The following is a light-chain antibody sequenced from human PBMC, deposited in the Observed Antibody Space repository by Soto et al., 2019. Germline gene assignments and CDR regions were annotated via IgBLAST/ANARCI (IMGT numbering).Light chain of an antibody. J-gene: IGLJ2*01. CDR1: SSNIGAGYD. V-gene: IGLV1-40*01. CDR2: GNS. Sequence: QSVLTQPPSVSGAPGQRVTISCTGSSSNIGAGYDVHWYQQLPGTAPKLLIYGNSNRPSGVPDRFSGSKSGTSASLAITGLQAEDAADYYCHSSDSSLSAVVFGGGTKLTVL. CDR3: HSSDSSLSAVV.